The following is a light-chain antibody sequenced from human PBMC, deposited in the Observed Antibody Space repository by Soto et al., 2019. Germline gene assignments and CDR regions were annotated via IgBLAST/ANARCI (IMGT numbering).Light chain of an antibody. CDR3: SSYTTSNTRQIV. V-gene: IGLV2-14*03. Sequence: HSALTQPASVSGFPGQSISISCTGTSSDVGGYNYVSWYQHHPGKAPKLMIFDVSNRPSGVSNRFSGSKSGNTASLTISGLQPEDEADYYCSSYTTSNTRQIVFGTGTKVTVL. CDR2: DVS. J-gene: IGLJ1*01. CDR1: SSDVGGYNY.